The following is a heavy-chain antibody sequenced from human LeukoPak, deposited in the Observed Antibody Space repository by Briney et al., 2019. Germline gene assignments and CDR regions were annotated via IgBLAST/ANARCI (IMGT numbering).Heavy chain of an antibody. CDR1: GLTCGNAW. Sequence: PGGSLRLSCAASGLTCGNAWMSWVSKDQGEGLEWVGRIKRKTDGETTQYVAPVKGRFTISRDDSKNTLYLQMNSLKTEDTGVYYCATASSGLFYWGQGTLVTVSS. V-gene: IGHV3-15*01. J-gene: IGHJ4*02. CDR2: IKRKTDGETT. CDR3: ATASSGLFY. D-gene: IGHD3-16*01.